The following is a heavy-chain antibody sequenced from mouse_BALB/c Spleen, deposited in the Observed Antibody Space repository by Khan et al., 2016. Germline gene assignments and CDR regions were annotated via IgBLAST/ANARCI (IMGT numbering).Heavy chain of an antibody. CDR3: VRGGNYGNFDV. J-gene: IGHJ1*01. V-gene: IGHV1-26*01. Sequence: VQLKESGPDLVKPGASVKISCKASGYSFTAYYMHWVRQSHGKSLEWIGRVNPNNGGTSYIQNFKAKAILTVDKSSSTANMELRSLTSEDSAVYYCVRGGNYGNFDVWGAGTTVTVSS. D-gene: IGHD2-1*01. CDR2: VNPNNGGT. CDR1: GYSFTAYY.